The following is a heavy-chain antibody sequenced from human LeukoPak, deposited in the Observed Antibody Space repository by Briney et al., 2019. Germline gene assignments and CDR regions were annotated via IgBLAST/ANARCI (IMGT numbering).Heavy chain of an antibody. Sequence: GGSLRLSXAASGFTFSSFWMTWVRQAPGKGLEWVANIKSDGSEKFYVDSVKGRSTISRDNAKNSLYLQMNSLRVEDTAVYYCARGGRVGASDYWGQGTLVTVSS. D-gene: IGHD1-26*01. CDR1: GFTFSSFW. CDR2: IKSDGSEK. CDR3: ARGGRVGASDY. V-gene: IGHV3-7*01. J-gene: IGHJ4*02.